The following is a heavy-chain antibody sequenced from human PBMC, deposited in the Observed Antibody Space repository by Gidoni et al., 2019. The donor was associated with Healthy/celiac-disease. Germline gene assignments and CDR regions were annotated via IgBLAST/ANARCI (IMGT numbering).Heavy chain of an antibody. Sequence: QVQLVQSGAEVKKPGASVKVSCKASGYTFTSYYMHWVRQAPGQGLEWMGIINPSGGSTSYAQKFQGRVTMTRDTSTSTVYMELSSLRSEDTAVYYCARGSSSSVYYYYYGMDVWGQGTTVTVSS. CDR2: INPSGGST. CDR3: ARGSSSSVYYYYYGMDV. CDR1: GYTFTSYY. J-gene: IGHJ6*02. D-gene: IGHD6-6*01. V-gene: IGHV1-46*01.